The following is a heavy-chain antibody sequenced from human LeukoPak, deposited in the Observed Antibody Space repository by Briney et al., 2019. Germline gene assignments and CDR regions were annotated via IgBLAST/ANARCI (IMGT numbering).Heavy chain of an antibody. D-gene: IGHD6-13*01. Sequence: GGSLRLSCAASGFTFSSYWMHWVRQVPGKGLMWVSRINSDGSSTSYADSVKGRFTISRDNAKNTLYLQMNSLRAEDTAVYYCAKAPIAAAGIYYFDYWGQGTLVTVSS. CDR1: GFTFSSYW. CDR2: INSDGSST. J-gene: IGHJ4*02. CDR3: AKAPIAAAGIYYFDY. V-gene: IGHV3-74*01.